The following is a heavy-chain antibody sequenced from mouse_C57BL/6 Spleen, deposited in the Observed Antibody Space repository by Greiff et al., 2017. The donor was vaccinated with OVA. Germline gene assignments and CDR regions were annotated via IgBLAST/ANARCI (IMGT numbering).Heavy chain of an antibody. D-gene: IGHD1-1*01. CDR1: GYTFTSYG. Sequence: VQLQQSGAELARPGASVKLSCKASGYTFTSYGISWVKQRTGQGLEWIGEIYPRSGNTYYNEKFKGKATLTADKSSSTAYMELRSLTSEDSAVYFCAKFITTVVELYYFDYWGQGTTLTVSS. V-gene: IGHV1-81*01. J-gene: IGHJ2*01. CDR3: AKFITTVVELYYFDY. CDR2: IYPRSGNT.